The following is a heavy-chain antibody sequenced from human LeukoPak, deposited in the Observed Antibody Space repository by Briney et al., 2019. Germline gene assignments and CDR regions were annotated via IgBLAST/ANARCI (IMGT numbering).Heavy chain of an antibody. CDR1: GGSISSSNW. J-gene: IGHJ4*02. CDR3: ASRMGSGSYTFDY. CDR2: IYHSGST. V-gene: IGHV4-4*02. Sequence: MSSGTLSLTCAVSGGSISSSNWWSWVRQPPGKGLKWIGEIYHSGSTNYNPSLKSRVTISVDKSKNQFSLKLSSVTAADTAVYYCASRMGSGSYTFDYWGQGTLVTVSS. D-gene: IGHD3-10*01.